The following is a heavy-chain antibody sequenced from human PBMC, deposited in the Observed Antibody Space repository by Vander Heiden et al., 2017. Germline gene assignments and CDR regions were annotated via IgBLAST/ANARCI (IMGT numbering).Heavy chain of an antibody. CDR2: IFPIFGTT. Sequence: VQLVLSGTEAKKPGSLVRVSCRAPGGSFNNYGMTWARQAPGEGLEWMGGIFPIFGTTNYAQKFQGRVRITADESTTTSYMDLSSRRSEDTALYYCARSRTAVNWYFDLWGRGTRVTVSS. CDR1: GGSFNNYG. CDR3: ARSRTAVNWYFDL. V-gene: IGHV1-69*01. J-gene: IGHJ2*01.